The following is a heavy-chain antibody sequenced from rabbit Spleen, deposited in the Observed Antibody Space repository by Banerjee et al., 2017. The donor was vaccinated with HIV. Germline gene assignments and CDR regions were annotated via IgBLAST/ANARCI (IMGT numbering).Heavy chain of an antibody. CDR1: GLDFSSSYY. J-gene: IGHJ4*01. D-gene: IGHD1-1*01. CDR3: ARDLTDAIGWNFNL. V-gene: IGHV1S40*01. CDR2: IDTGSSGST. Sequence: QSLEESGGGLVQPEGSLTLTCTASGLDFSSSYYMCWVRQAPGKGLEWIACIDTGSSGSTYYASWAKGRFTISKTSSTTVTLQMTSLTAADTATYFCARDLTDAIGWNFNLWGPGTLVTVS.